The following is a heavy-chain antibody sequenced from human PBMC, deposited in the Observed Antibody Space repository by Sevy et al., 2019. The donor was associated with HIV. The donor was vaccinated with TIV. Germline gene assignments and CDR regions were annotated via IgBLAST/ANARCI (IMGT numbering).Heavy chain of an antibody. CDR1: GFIFSTSP. CDR3: AKDDLGSIDY. D-gene: IGHD3-10*01. CDR2: LYYDDSDE. V-gene: IGHV3-30-3*02. Sequence: GGSLRLSCAASGFIFSTSPMHWVRQAPGKGLECVAILYYDDSDENYADSVKGRFTISRDNSKNTLYLQMNSLRTEDTAVYYCAKDDLGSIDYWGQGTLVTVSS. J-gene: IGHJ4*02.